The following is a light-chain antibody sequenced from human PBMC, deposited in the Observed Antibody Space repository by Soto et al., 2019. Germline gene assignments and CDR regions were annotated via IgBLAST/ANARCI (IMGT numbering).Light chain of an antibody. J-gene: IGKJ1*01. Sequence: EIVMTQSPATLSVSPGERATLSCRASQSVSSNLAGYQQKPGQAPRLLIYGASTRATGIPARFSGSGYGTEFTLTISSLQSEDFAVYYCQQYNNWPRVFGQGAKVEIK. CDR1: QSVSSN. V-gene: IGKV3-15*01. CDR3: QQYNNWPRV. CDR2: GAS.